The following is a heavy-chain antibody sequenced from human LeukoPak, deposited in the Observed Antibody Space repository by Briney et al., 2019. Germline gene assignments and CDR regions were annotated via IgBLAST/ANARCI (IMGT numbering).Heavy chain of an antibody. CDR3: ARLGFGELLTHIDY. J-gene: IGHJ4*02. Sequence: ASVKVSCKASGYTFTSYGISWVRQAPGQGLEWMGWISAYNGNTNYAQKLQGRVTMTTDTSTSTAYMELRSLRSDDTAVYHCARLGFGELLTHIDYWGQGTLVTVSS. CDR2: ISAYNGNT. D-gene: IGHD3-10*01. CDR1: GYTFTSYG. V-gene: IGHV1-18*01.